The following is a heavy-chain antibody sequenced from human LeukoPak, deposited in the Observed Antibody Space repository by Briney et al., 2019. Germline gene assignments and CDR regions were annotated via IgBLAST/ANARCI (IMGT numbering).Heavy chain of an antibody. CDR3: ARLKWYSSSRYYFDY. D-gene: IGHD6-13*01. CDR2: IYYSGST. Sequence: PSETLSLTCTVSGGSISIYYWSWIRQPPGKGLEWIGYIYYSGSTNYNPSLKSRVTISVDTSKNQFSLKLSSVTAADTAVYYCARLKWYSSSRYYFDYWGQGTLVTVSS. V-gene: IGHV4-59*08. J-gene: IGHJ4*02. CDR1: GGSISIYY.